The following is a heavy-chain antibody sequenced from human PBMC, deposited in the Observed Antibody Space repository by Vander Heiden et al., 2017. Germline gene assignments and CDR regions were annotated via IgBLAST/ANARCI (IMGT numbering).Heavy chain of an antibody. J-gene: IGHJ4*02. CDR1: GGSISSSSYY. V-gene: IGHV4-39*01. CDR2: IYYSGST. Sequence: QLQLQESGPGLVKPSETLSLTCTVSGGSISSSSYYWGWIRQPPGKGLEWIGSIYYSGSTYYNPSLTSRVTISVDTSKNQFSLKLSSVTAADTAVYYCARHSGCSGGSCYSSDFDYWGQGTLVTVSS. CDR3: ARHSGCSGGSCYSSDFDY. D-gene: IGHD2-15*01.